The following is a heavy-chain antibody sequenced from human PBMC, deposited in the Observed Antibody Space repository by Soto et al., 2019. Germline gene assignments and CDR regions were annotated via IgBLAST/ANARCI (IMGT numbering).Heavy chain of an antibody. J-gene: IGHJ5*02. CDR2: INPTSANT. V-gene: IGHV1-8*01. Sequence: ASVKVSCKASGYTFNNYDINWVRQATGQGLEWMGWINPTSANTGYAQKFQGRVTITRDISTSTSYVELTSLTSEDTAVYYCARVITTFVWFDPWGQGTRVTVSA. CDR1: GYTFNNYD. CDR3: ARVITTFVWFDP. D-gene: IGHD3-3*01.